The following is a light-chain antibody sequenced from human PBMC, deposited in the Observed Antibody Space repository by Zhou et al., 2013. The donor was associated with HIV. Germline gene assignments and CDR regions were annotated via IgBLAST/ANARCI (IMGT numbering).Light chain of an antibody. CDR3: LQHHDYPWT. V-gene: IGKV1D-12*01. Sequence: DIQMTQSPSSVSASVGDRVTITCRASHDISSWLAWYQQKPGKAPQLLIYAASSLETGVPSRFIGSGSGTDFTLTISGLQSEDFATYYCLQHHDYPWTFGQGTKVEIK. J-gene: IGKJ1*01. CDR2: AAS. CDR1: HDISSW.